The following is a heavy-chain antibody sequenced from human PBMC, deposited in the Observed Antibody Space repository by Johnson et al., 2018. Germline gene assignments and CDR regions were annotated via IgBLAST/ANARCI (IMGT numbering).Heavy chain of an antibody. CDR1: GFTFRTYA. V-gene: IGHV3-23*04. CDR3: AKGSDYILEYFHR. CDR2: LTGSGDPT. D-gene: IGHD4/OR15-4a*01. Sequence: EVQLVESGGGLVQPGGSLRLSCEASGFTFRTYAMSWVRQAPGKGLEWVSALTGSGDPTYYADSVKGRFTISRDNSKNTLYLQMKSLRAEATAVYYCAKGSDYILEYFHRWGQGTLVTVSS. J-gene: IGHJ1*01.